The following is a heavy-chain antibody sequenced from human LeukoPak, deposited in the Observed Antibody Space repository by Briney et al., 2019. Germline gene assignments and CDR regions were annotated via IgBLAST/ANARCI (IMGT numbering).Heavy chain of an antibody. CDR2: IIPIFGTA. D-gene: IGHD2-2*01. CDR3: ARVPWTRYCSSTSCYVD. V-gene: IGHV1-69*05. Sequence: SVKDSCMASVGTFSSYAISRVRQAPGQGLEWMGGIIPIFGTANNAQKFQGRVTITTDESTSTAYMELSSLRSEDTAVYYCARVPWTRYCSSTSCYVDWGQGTLVTVSS. J-gene: IGHJ4*02. CDR1: VGTFSSYA.